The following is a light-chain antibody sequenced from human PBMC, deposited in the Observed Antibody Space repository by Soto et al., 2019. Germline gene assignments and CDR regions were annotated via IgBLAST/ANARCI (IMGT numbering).Light chain of an antibody. V-gene: IGLV2-8*01. Sequence: QSVLTQPPSASGSPGQPVTLSCTGTSNDVGGYNYVSWYQQHPGKAPKLMIYEVNKRPSGVPDRFSGSKSGNTASLTVSGLQAEDEADYYCSSFAVSNSFVFGTGTKVTVL. CDR1: SNDVGGYNY. CDR3: SSFAVSNSFV. CDR2: EVN. J-gene: IGLJ1*01.